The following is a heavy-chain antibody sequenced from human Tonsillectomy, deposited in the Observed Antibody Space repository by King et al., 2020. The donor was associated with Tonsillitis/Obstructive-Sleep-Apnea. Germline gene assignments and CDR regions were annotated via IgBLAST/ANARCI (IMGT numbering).Heavy chain of an antibody. CDR3: ASIGPNDY. CDR2: INHSGST. V-gene: IGHV4-34*01. J-gene: IGHJ4*02. CDR1: GGSFSGYY. Sequence: VQLPQWGAGLLKPSETLSLPCAVYGGSFSGYYWSWIRQPPGKGLEWIGEINHSGSTNYNPSLKSRVTISVDTSKNQFSLKLSSVTAADTAVYYCASIGPNDYWGQGTLVTVSS.